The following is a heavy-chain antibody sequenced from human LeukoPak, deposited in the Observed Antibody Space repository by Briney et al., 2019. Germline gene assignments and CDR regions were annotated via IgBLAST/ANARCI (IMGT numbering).Heavy chain of an antibody. CDR3: ARGGAQWELLIDY. CDR2: IWYDGSNK. Sequence: GGSLRLSCAASGFTFSSYGMHWVRQAPGKGLEWVAVIWYDGSNKYYADSVKGRFTISRDNSKNTLYLQMNSLRAEDTAVYYCARGGAQWELLIDYWGQGILVTVSS. V-gene: IGHV3-33*01. D-gene: IGHD1-26*01. J-gene: IGHJ4*02. CDR1: GFTFSSYG.